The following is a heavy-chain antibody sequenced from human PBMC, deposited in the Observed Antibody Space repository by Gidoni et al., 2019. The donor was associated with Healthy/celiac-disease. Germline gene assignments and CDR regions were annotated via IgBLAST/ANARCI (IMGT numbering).Heavy chain of an antibody. CDR1: VGPFSSTS. J-gene: IGHJ4*02. CDR2: IYPSGST. D-gene: IGHD2-8*02. V-gene: IGHV4-4*07. Sequence: QVQRRESAPGRVKPSKTRPLTCTAPVGPFSSTSGSWIRQPAGKGLECIGRIYPSGSTNYNPSLKSRVTMSVDTSKNQFSLKLSSVTAADTAVYYCARVGWGYCTGGVCYYFDYWGQGTLVTVSS. CDR3: ARVGWGYCTGGVCYYFDY.